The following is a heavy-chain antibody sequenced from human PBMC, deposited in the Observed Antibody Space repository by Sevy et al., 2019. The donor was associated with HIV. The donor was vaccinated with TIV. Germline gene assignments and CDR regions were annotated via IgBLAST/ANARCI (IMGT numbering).Heavy chain of an antibody. CDR1: GFTFSSYA. CDR3: ARDQHDYAGNVRTGWFDP. Sequence: GGSLRLSCAASGFTFSSYAMHWVRQAPGKGLEWVAVISYDGTNKYYADSVKGRFTISRDNSKKILYVQMNSLRGEDTAVYYCARDQHDYAGNVRTGWFDPWDQGTLVTVSS. CDR2: ISYDGTNK. V-gene: IGHV3-30-3*01. D-gene: IGHD4-17*01. J-gene: IGHJ5*02.